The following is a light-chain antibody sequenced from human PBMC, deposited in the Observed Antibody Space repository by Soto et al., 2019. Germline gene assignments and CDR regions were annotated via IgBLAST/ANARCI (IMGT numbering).Light chain of an antibody. CDR3: QKYNSAPLT. CDR2: AAS. V-gene: IGKV1-27*01. J-gene: IGKJ4*01. CDR1: QDINNY. Sequence: DIQMTQSPSSLSASVGDRVTITCRASQDINNYLAWYQQKPGKVPKLLIYAASTLQSGVPSRFSGSGSGTDFTLTISSLQPEDVATYYCQKYNSAPLTFGGGTKVEI.